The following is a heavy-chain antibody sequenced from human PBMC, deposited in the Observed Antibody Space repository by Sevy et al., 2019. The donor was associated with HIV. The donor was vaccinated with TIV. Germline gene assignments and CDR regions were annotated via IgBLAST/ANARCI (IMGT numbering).Heavy chain of an antibody. J-gene: IGHJ4*02. D-gene: IGHD3-22*01. CDR3: ATTKDYYESSGCPFDY. V-gene: IGHV1-24*01. CDR2: FDPEDGER. Sequence: ASVKVSCKVSGYSLTGLSMHWVRQAPGKGLEWMGNFDPEDGERIYAQKLEGRVTMTEDTSADTAYMELNSLRFEDTAVYYYATTKDYYESSGCPFDYWGQGTLVTVSS. CDR1: GYSLTGLS.